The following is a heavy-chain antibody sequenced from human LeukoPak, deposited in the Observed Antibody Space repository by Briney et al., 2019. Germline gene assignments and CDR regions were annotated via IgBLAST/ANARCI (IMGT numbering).Heavy chain of an antibody. CDR3: AKDFSPPYSSGHYW. CDR1: GFTFSSYG. J-gene: IGHJ4*02. CDR2: ISGSGGST. V-gene: IGHV3-23*01. Sequence: PGGTLRLSCAASGFTFSSYGMSWVRQAPGKGLEWVSAISGSGGSTYYADSVKGRFTISRDNSKNTLYLQMNSLRAEDTAVYYCAKDFSPPYSSGHYWWGQGTLVTVSS. D-gene: IGHD3-22*01.